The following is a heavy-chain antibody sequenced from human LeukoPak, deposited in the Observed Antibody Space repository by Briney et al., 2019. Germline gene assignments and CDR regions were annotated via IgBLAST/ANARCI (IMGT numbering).Heavy chain of an antibody. CDR2: IYYSGST. D-gene: IGHD3-22*01. J-gene: IGHJ2*01. Sequence: PSETLSLTCTVSGGSISSSGYYWGWIRQPPGKGLDWIGNIYYSGSTYYTPSLKSRVTISVDTSKNQFSLKLSSVTAADTAVYYCARPLDYYDSSGLHWYFDLWGRGTLVTVSS. CDR1: GGSISSSGYY. CDR3: ARPLDYYDSSGLHWYFDL. V-gene: IGHV4-39*07.